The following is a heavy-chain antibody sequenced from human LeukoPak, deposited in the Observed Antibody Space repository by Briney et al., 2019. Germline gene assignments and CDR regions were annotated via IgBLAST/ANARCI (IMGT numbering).Heavy chain of an antibody. D-gene: IGHD6-13*01. CDR2: IYYSGST. Sequence: PSETLSLTCAVYGGSFSGYYWSWIRQSPGKGLEWIGYIYYSGSTNYNPSLKSRVTISVDTSKNQFSLKLSSVTAADTAVYYCARATQQLLDSWGQGTLVTVSS. CDR1: GGSFSGYY. V-gene: IGHV4-59*01. CDR3: ARATQQLLDS. J-gene: IGHJ4*02.